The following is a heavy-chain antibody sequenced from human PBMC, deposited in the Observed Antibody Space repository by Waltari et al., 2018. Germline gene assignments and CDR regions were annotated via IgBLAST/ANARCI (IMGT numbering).Heavy chain of an antibody. J-gene: IGHJ4*02. V-gene: IGHV1-2*02. CDR1: GYTFTGYY. D-gene: IGHD2-2*01. CDR2: FNPYSGGT. CDR3: ATAPDAFQIIN. Sequence: QVQLVQSGAEVKKPGASVKVSCKTSGYTFTGYYMYWVRQAPGQGLEWMGWFNPYSGGTAYAQKFQGRVTLTRDPSISTAYMELNRLISDDSAMYYCATAPDAFQIINWGQGTLVTVSS.